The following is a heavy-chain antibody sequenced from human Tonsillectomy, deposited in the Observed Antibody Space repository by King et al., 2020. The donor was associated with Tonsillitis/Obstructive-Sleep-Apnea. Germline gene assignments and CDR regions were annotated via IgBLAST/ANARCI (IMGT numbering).Heavy chain of an antibody. J-gene: IGHJ3*02. V-gene: IGHV4-59*01. Sequence: QLQESGPGLVKPSETLSLTCTVSGGSISSFYWSWIRQPPGKGLEWIGYIYYSGSTNYNPYLKSRVTTSVDTSKNQFSLNLSSVTAADTAVYYCARDMVLDAGGVAFDIWGQGTLVTVSS. CDR1: GGSISSFY. CDR3: ARDMVLDAGGVAFDI. CDR2: IYYSGST. D-gene: IGHD2-8*02.